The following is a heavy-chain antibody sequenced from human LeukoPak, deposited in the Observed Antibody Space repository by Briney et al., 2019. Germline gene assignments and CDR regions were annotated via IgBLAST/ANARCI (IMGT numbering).Heavy chain of an antibody. D-gene: IGHD1-26*01. V-gene: IGHV3-7*01. CDR1: GFTFSSYW. CDR2: IKQDGSEK. CDR3: ARDPGLEVGAIWLDY. Sequence: GGSLRLSCAASGFTFSSYWMSWVRQASGKGLEWVANIKQDGSEKYYVDSVKGRFTISRDNAKNSLYLQMNSLRAEDAAVYYCARDPGLEVGAIWLDYWGQGTLVTVSS. J-gene: IGHJ4*02.